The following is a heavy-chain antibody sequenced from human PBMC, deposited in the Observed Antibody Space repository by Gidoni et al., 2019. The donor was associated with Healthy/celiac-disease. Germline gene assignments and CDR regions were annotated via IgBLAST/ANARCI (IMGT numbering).Heavy chain of an antibody. Sequence: QVQLQESGPGLVKPSETLSLTCTVSGGSISSYYWSWIRQPPGKGLEWIGYIYYSGSTNYNPSLKSRVTISVDTSKNQFSLKLSSVTAADTAVYYCARDRPTGIFDYWGQGTLVTVSS. CDR1: GGSISSYY. D-gene: IGHD1-1*01. CDR3: ARDRPTGIFDY. J-gene: IGHJ4*02. V-gene: IGHV4-59*01. CDR2: IYYSGST.